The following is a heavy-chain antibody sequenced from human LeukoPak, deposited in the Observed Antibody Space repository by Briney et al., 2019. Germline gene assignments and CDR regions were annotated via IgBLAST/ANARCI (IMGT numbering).Heavy chain of an antibody. V-gene: IGHV3-53*01. CDR1: GFTLSSYA. CDR2: IYSGGST. Sequence: HAGGSLRLSCAASGFTLSSYAMSWVRQAPGKGLEWVSVIYSGGSTYYADSVKGRFTISRDNSKNTLYLQMNSLRAEDTAVYYCAAGGLRLGELSFPRSYYFDYWGQGTLVTVSS. D-gene: IGHD3-16*02. CDR3: AAGGLRLGELSFPRSYYFDY. J-gene: IGHJ4*02.